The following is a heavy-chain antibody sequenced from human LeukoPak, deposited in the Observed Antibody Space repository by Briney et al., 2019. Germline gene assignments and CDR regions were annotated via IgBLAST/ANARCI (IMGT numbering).Heavy chain of an antibody. Sequence: ASVNVSCKASGYTFTSYDINWVRQATGQGLEWMGWMNPNSGNTGYAQKFQGRVTITADKSTSTAYMELSSLRSEDTAVYYCASSMIVPDTWYFDLWGRGTLVTVSS. J-gene: IGHJ2*01. CDR3: ASSMIVPDTWYFDL. V-gene: IGHV1-8*03. CDR2: MNPNSGNT. CDR1: GYTFTSYD. D-gene: IGHD3-22*01.